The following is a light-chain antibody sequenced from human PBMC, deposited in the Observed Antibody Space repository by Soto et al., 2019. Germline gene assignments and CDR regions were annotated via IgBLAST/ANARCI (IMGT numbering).Light chain of an antibody. J-gene: IGKJ1*01. CDR3: QQYETFSGT. CDR2: GAS. Sequence: DIQLTQAPSTLSASVGDRVTITCRASQSISSWLAWYQQKPGKAPKSLIYGASTLPRGVPSRFSGSGSGTKFTLTIASLQPDDFATYYCQQYETFSGTFGPGTKVDNK. CDR1: QSISSW. V-gene: IGKV1-5*01.